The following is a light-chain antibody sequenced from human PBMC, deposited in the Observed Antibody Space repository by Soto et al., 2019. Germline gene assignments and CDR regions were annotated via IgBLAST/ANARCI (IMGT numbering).Light chain of an antibody. CDR1: SSDVGGYNY. CDR3: CSYAGSYTFGV. V-gene: IGLV2-11*01. J-gene: IGLJ2*01. Sequence: QSVLTQPRSVSGSPGQSVTISCTGTSSDVGGYNYVSWYQQHPGKAPKLVIYDVSKRPSGVPDRFSGSKSGNTASLTISGLQAEDEADYYCCSYAGSYTFGVFGGGTKLTVL. CDR2: DVS.